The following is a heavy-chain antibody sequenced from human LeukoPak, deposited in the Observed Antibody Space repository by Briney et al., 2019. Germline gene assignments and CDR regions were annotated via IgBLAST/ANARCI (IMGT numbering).Heavy chain of an antibody. CDR2: INHSGST. Sequence: SETLSLTCAVYGGSFSGYYWSWIRQPPGKGLEWIEEINHSGSTNYSPSLKSRVTISVDMSKNQFFLKLSSVTAADTAVYYCARDDAALYNYYYGMDVWGQGTTVTVSS. CDR3: ARDDAALYNYYYGMDV. D-gene: IGHD2-2*02. CDR1: GGSFSGYY. J-gene: IGHJ6*02. V-gene: IGHV4-34*01.